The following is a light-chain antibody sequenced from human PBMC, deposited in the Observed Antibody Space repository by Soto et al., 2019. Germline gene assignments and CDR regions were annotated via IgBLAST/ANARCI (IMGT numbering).Light chain of an antibody. Sequence: EIVLTQSPGTLSLSPGERATLSCRARQSLTISYLTWYQQKPGQAPRIRIYEASSRAAGVPDRFSGTGSGTDCTLTVSRLEPEDFAVYYCQQYGDSPWTCGQGTKVEIK. CDR3: QQYGDSPWT. CDR2: EAS. CDR1: QSLTISY. V-gene: IGKV3-20*01. J-gene: IGKJ1*01.